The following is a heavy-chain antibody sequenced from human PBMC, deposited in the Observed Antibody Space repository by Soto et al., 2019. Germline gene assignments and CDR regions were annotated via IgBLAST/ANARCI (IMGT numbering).Heavy chain of an antibody. Sequence: QVHLVQSGAEVKKPGASVKVSCKASGYTFTSTYMHWVRQAPGQGLEWMGVIDPNGGSTIYAEKFQDRLTLTRDTSTAAAFMQLISLRPEAPPMYFCARDKSNNDLYRWLDTWGPGTLVTVSS. D-gene: IGHD3-16*02. J-gene: IGHJ5*02. CDR3: ARDKSNNDLYRWLDT. V-gene: IGHV1-46*01. CDR2: IDPNGGST. CDR1: GYTFTSTY.